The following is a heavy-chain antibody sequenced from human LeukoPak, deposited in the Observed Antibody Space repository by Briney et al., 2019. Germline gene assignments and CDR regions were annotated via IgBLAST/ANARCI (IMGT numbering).Heavy chain of an antibody. CDR1: AFTFNTYW. D-gene: IGHD1-26*01. J-gene: IGHJ4*02. Sequence: GGSLRLSCAASAFTFNTYWMHWVRQVPGRGREWVSRINGDESSTNYADSVKGRFTISRDNAKDTLYLHMNSLTAEDTAVYYCARGAKWAYYFDYWGQGTLVTVSS. V-gene: IGHV3-74*01. CDR3: ARGAKWAYYFDY. CDR2: INGDESST.